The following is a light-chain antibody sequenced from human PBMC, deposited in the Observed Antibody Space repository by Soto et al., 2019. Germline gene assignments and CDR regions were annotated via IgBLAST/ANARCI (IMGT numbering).Light chain of an antibody. CDR1: SSDVGGYNY. Sequence: QSALTQPASVSGSPGQSSTIACTGTSSDVGGYNYVSWYQQHPGKAPKLMIYDVSNRPSGVSNRFSGSKSGNTASLTNPGLQAEDEADYYCSSYISGSTLVFGEGTKVTV. V-gene: IGLV2-14*01. CDR2: DVS. J-gene: IGLJ2*01. CDR3: SSYISGSTLV.